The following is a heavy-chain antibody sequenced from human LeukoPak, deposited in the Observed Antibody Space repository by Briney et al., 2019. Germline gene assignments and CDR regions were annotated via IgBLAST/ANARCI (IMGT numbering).Heavy chain of an antibody. CDR1: GGSISSSTYY. CDR2: IYTSGST. CDR3: ARDEGYDSSGYYYVNWFDP. V-gene: IGHV4-61*02. Sequence: SETLSLTCTVSGGSISSSTYYWGWIRQPAGKGLEWIGRIYTSGSTNYNPSLKSRVTMSVDTSKNQFSLKLSSVTAADTAVYYCARDEGYDSSGYYYVNWFDPWGQGTLVTVSS. J-gene: IGHJ5*02. D-gene: IGHD3-22*01.